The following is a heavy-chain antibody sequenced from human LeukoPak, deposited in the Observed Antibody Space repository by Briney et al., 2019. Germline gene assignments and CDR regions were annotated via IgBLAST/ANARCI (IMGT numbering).Heavy chain of an antibody. CDR3: ATETIGRHYDY. CDR2: IGPTGTDR. J-gene: IGHJ4*02. Sequence: GGSLRLSCAASGFTFSSCGFNWVRQAPGKGPEWVSSIGPTGTDRYYADSVRGRFTIPRDNAKNSMYLQMDSLRDEDTAVYYCATETIGRHYDYWGQGTLLTVSS. CDR1: GFTFSSCG. D-gene: IGHD1-14*01. V-gene: IGHV3-21*01.